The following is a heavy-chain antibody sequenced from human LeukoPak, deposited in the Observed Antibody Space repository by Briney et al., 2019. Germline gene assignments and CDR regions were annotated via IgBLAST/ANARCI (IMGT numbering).Heavy chain of an antibody. CDR1: GYTFTGYY. J-gene: IGHJ4*02. Sequence: ASVKVSCKASGYTFTGYYMHWVRQAPGQGLEWMGWINSNSGGTNYAQKFQGRVTMTRDTSISTAYMELSRLRSDDTAVYYCARSPHILTGENFDYWGQGTLVTVSS. CDR2: INSNSGGT. CDR3: ARSPHILTGENFDY. V-gene: IGHV1-2*02. D-gene: IGHD3-9*01.